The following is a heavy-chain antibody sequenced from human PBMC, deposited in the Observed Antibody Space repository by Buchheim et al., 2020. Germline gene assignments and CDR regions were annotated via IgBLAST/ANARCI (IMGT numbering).Heavy chain of an antibody. D-gene: IGHD3-22*01. CDR3: AKCPRKNDHYYDSSGYFDY. J-gene: IGHJ4*02. V-gene: IGHV3-30*18. CDR2: ISYDGSNK. Sequence: QVQLVESGGGVVQPGRSLRLSCAASGFTFSSYGMHWVRQAPGKGLEWVAVISYDGSNKYYADSVKGRFTISRDNSKNTPYLQMNSLRAEDTAVYYCAKCPRKNDHYYDSSGYFDYWGQGTL. CDR1: GFTFSSYG.